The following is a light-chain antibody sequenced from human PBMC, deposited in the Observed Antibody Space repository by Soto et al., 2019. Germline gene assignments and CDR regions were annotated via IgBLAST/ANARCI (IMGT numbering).Light chain of an antibody. Sequence: DVVMTQSPLSLPVTLGQPASISCRSSQSLVFSDRNTYLNWFHQRPGQSPRRLIYKVSNRDSGVPERFRGSGSGTDFTLKIRRVEAEDVGVYYCMQRPHWPFTFGLGTKVDIE. CDR3: MQRPHWPFT. J-gene: IGKJ3*01. CDR1: QSLVFSDRNTY. CDR2: KVS. V-gene: IGKV2-30*01.